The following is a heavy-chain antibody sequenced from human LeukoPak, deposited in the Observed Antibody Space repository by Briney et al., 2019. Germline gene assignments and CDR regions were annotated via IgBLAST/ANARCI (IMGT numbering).Heavy chain of an antibody. CDR2: IKQDESEE. D-gene: IGHD3-10*01. Sequence: AGGSLRLSRAASGFTFSDYWMSWVRQAPGKGLEWVANIKQDESEEYYVDSVKGRFTISRDNAKNSLYLQMSSLRAEDTAVYYCARDYGGYYGSWNRGDYYYYMDDWGKGTTVTVSS. CDR3: ARDYGGYYGSWNRGDYYYYMDD. V-gene: IGHV3-7*01. J-gene: IGHJ6*03. CDR1: GFTFSDYW.